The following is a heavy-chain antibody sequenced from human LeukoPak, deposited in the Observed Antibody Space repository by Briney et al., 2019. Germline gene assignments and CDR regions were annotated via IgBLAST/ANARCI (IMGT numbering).Heavy chain of an antibody. J-gene: IGHJ3*02. CDR3: ARRLGVLWFGELSYAFDI. Sequence: GGSLKISCKGSGYSFTSYWIGWVRQMPGKGLEWMGIIYPGDSDTRYSPSFQGQVTLSADKSISTAYLQWSSLKASDTAMYYCARRLGVLWFGELSYAFDIWGQGTMVTVSS. D-gene: IGHD3-10*01. CDR1: GYSFTSYW. CDR2: IYPGDSDT. V-gene: IGHV5-51*01.